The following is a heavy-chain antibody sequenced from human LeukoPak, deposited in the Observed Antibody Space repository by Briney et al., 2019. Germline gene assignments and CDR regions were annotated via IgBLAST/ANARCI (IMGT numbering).Heavy chain of an antibody. CDR3: ARDRLKGSRHYYYYGMDV. Sequence: SETLSLTCTVSGGSLRRYYWRWLRQPPGKGLEWIGYIYYSGSTNYNPSLKSRVTISVDTSKNQFSLKLSSVTAADTAVYYCARDRLKGSRHYYYYGMDVWGKGTTVTVSS. J-gene: IGHJ6*04. V-gene: IGHV4-59*01. D-gene: IGHD3-22*01. CDR2: IYYSGST. CDR1: GGSLRRYY.